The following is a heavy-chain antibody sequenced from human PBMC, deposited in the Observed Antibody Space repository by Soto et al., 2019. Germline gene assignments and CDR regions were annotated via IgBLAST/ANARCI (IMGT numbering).Heavy chain of an antibody. CDR3: ASQKSYYYDSSGYSY. CDR1: GGTFSSYA. J-gene: IGHJ4*02. Sequence: QVQLVQSGAEVKKPGSSVKVSCKASGGTFSSYAISWVRQAPGQGLEWMGGIIPIFGTTNYAQKFQGRVTITADESTSTAYMELSSLRSEDTAVYYCASQKSYYYDSSGYSYWGQGTLVTVSS. V-gene: IGHV1-69*01. CDR2: IIPIFGTT. D-gene: IGHD3-22*01.